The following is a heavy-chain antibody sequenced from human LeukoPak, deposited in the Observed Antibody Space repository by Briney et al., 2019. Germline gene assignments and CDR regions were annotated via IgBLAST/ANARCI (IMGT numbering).Heavy chain of an antibody. CDR3: ARDRWSSGWSYYYYMDV. CDR1: GGSISSYY. Sequence: PSETLSLTCTVSGGSISSYYWSWIRQPAGKGLEWIGRIYTSGSTNYNPSLKSRVTISVDTSKNQFSLKLSSVTAADTAVYYCARDRWSSGWSYYYYMDVWGKGTTVTVSS. J-gene: IGHJ6*03. V-gene: IGHV4-4*07. CDR2: IYTSGST. D-gene: IGHD6-19*01.